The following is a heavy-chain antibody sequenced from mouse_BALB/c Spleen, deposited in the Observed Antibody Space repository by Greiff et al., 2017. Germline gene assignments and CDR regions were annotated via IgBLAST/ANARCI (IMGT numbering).Heavy chain of an antibody. CDR1: GYTFTSYC. D-gene: IGHD2-9*01. Sequence: QVQLQQPGAELVRPGASVKLSCKASGYTFTSYCMTWVKQRPGQGLEWIGEINPSNGGTNFTEKFKGKSTMTVDKSSSTAYMQLSSLTSEDSAVYYCTREAYYGSTGAMDDWGQGTSVTVSA. CDR2: INPSNGGT. CDR3: TREAYYGSTGAMDD. V-gene: IGHV1S81*02. J-gene: IGHJ4*01.